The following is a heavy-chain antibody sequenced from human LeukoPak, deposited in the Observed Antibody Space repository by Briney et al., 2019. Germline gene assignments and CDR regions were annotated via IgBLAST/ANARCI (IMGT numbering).Heavy chain of an antibody. V-gene: IGHV1-24*01. D-gene: IGHD3-22*01. J-gene: IGHJ5*02. CDR1: GYTLTELP. CDR3: ATLPLYYYDSSGYWRDWFDP. CDR2: FDPEDGET. Sequence: GASVKISCKVSGYTLTELPMHWVRQAPGKGLEWMGGFDPEDGETIYAQKFQGRVTMTEDTSTDTAYMELSSLRSEDTAVYYCATLPLYYYDSSGYWRDWFDPWGQGTLVTVSS.